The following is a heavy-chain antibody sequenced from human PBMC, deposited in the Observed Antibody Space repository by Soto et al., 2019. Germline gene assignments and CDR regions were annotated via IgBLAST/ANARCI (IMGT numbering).Heavy chain of an antibody. CDR2: INAYNGNT. V-gene: IGHV1-18*01. CDR1: GYTFTSYG. CDR3: AGHPVAGTYFDY. J-gene: IGHJ4*02. Sequence: QVQLVQAGAEVKKPGASVKVSCKASGYTFTSYGISWVRQAPGQGLEWMGWINAYNGNTNFAQKLQGRVTMTTDTSTTTAYIELSSLRSDVTAVYSCAGHPVAGTYFDYCGQGTLVTVSS. D-gene: IGHD6-19*01.